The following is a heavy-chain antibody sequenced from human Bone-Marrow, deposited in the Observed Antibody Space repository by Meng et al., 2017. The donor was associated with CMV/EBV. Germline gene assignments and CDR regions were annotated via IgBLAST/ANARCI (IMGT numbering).Heavy chain of an antibody. Sequence: GESLKISCRGSGFTFNAYNMHWVRQAPGKGLEWLSYISISSDTIYYADSVKGRFTISRDNAKNSLYLQMNGLRAEDTAVYNCARGQVIPAATLSYYYGLDVWGQGTTVTVSS. D-gene: IGHD2-2*01. CDR3: ARGQVIPAATLSYYYGLDV. J-gene: IGHJ6*02. CDR1: GFTFNAYN. CDR2: ISISSDTI. V-gene: IGHV3-48*04.